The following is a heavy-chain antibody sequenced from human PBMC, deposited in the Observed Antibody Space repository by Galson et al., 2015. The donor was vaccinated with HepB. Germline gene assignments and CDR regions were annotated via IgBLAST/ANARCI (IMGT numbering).Heavy chain of an antibody. Sequence: SLRLSCAASGFTFSSYSMNWVRQAPGKGLEWVSSISSSSSYIYYADSVKGRFTISRDNAKNSLYLQMNSLRAEDTAVYYCARDLVVVVPAAPPAYYYYYGMDVWGQGTTVTVSS. CDR1: GFTFSSYS. CDR3: ARDLVVVVPAAPPAYYYYYGMDV. CDR2: ISSSSSYI. J-gene: IGHJ6*02. D-gene: IGHD2-2*01. V-gene: IGHV3-21*01.